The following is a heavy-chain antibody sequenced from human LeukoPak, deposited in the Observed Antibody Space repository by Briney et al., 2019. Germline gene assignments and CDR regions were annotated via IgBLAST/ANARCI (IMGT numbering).Heavy chain of an antibody. CDR1: GFTFSSYG. V-gene: IGHV3-23*01. CDR2: ISGSGGST. D-gene: IGHD2-2*01. Sequence: PGGSLRLSCAASGFTFSSYGMHWVRQPPGKGLEWVSVISGSGGSTYYADSVKGRFTISRDNSKNTLYLQMNSLRAEDTAVYYCAKEKVPAVPSYFDYWGQGTLVTVSS. CDR3: AKEKVPAVPSYFDY. J-gene: IGHJ4*02.